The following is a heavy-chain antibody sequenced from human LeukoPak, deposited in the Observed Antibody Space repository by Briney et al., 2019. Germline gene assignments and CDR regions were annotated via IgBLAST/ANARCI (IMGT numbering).Heavy chain of an antibody. CDR1: GFTFHDYA. V-gene: IGHV3-74*01. Sequence: GGSLRLSCAASGFTFHDYAMHWVRQAPGKGLVCVSRINIDGTSTSYADSVKGRFTISRDNAKNALYLQMNSLRAEDTAVYYCARDRGSSWYGDAFDIWGQGTMVTVSS. J-gene: IGHJ3*02. CDR2: INIDGTST. D-gene: IGHD6-13*01. CDR3: ARDRGSSWYGDAFDI.